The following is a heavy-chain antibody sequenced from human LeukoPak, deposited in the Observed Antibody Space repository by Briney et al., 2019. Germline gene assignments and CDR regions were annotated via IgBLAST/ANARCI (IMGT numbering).Heavy chain of an antibody. J-gene: IGHJ6*02. D-gene: IGHD1-14*01. V-gene: IGHV1-18*01. Sequence: ASVTVSCKASGYTFTSYGISWVRQAPAKGLAWMGFISAYNGNTNYAQKLQGRVTMTTNTSTSTAYMELRSLRSDDTAVYYCARGFTTYGMDVWGQGTTVTVSS. CDR1: GYTFTSYG. CDR3: ARGFTTYGMDV. CDR2: ISAYNGNT.